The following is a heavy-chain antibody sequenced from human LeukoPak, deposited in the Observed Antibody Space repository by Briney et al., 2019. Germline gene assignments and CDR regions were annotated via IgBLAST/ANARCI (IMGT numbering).Heavy chain of an antibody. D-gene: IGHD3-10*01. CDR3: ARRGSGSGSYLGY. V-gene: IGHV4-39*01. Sequence: PSQTLSLTCTVSGGSISSSSYYWGWIRQPPGKGLEWIGSIYYSGSTYYNPSLKSRVTISVDTSKNQFSLKLSSVTAADTAVYYCARRGSGSGSYLGYWGQGTLVTVSS. CDR2: IYYSGST. CDR1: GGSISSSSYY. J-gene: IGHJ4*02.